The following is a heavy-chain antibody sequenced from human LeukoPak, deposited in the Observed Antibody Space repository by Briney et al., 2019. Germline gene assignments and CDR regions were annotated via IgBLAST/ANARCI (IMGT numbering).Heavy chain of an antibody. V-gene: IGHV3-30*18. CDR1: GFTFSSYG. D-gene: IGHD3-10*01. CDR2: ISYDASSE. CDR3: AKEDYFGSGSYLGY. J-gene: IGHJ4*02. Sequence: GGSLRLSCAASGFTFSSYGMHWVRQAPGKGLEWVAVISYDASSEHYADSAKGRFTISRDKSKNTVYLQMNSLRPEDTAVYYCAKEDYFGSGSYLGYWGQGTLVTVSS.